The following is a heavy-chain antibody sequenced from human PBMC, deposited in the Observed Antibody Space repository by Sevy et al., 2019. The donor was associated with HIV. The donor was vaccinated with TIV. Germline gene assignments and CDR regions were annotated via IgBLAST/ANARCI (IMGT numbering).Heavy chain of an antibody. CDR2: IKQDASEK. V-gene: IGHV3-7*01. CDR1: GLIFSSHW. CDR3: ASDYF. J-gene: IGHJ4*02. Sequence: GGSLRLSCVASGLIFSSHWMTWVRQAPGKGLEWVATIKQDASEKYYVDSVKGRFTISRDNAENSVYLQMGSLRVEDTAMYFCASDYFWGQGTLVTVSS.